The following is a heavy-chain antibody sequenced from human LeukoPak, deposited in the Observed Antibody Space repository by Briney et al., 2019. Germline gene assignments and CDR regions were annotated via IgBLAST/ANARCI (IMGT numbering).Heavy chain of an antibody. J-gene: IGHJ4*02. CDR2: TNTDGSST. D-gene: IGHD3-22*01. V-gene: IGHV3-74*01. Sequence: GGSLRLSCAASGFTFSSYWMHWVRQAPGKGLVWVSRTNTDGSSTSYADSVKGRFTISRDNAKNTLYLQMNSLRAEDTAVYYCAREGYYYDSSGYYYADYWGQGTLVTVSS. CDR3: AREGYYYDSSGYYYADY. CDR1: GFTFSSYW.